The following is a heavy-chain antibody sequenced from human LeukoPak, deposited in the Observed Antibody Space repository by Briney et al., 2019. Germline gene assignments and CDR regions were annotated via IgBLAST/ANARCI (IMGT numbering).Heavy chain of an antibody. J-gene: IGHJ4*02. CDR1: GYSFTSYW. CDR3: ARLVGSGSYYNPLDY. V-gene: IGHV5-51*01. CDR2: IYPGDSDT. D-gene: IGHD3-10*01. Sequence: GESLKISCKGSGYSFTSYWIGWVRQMPGKGLEWMGIIYPGDSDTRYSPSFQGQVTISADKPISTAYLQWSSLKASDTAMYYCARLVGSGSYYNPLDYWGQGTLVTVSS.